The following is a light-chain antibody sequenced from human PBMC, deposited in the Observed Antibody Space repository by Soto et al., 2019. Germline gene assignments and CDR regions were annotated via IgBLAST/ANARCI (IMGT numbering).Light chain of an antibody. V-gene: IGLV2-8*01. CDR2: EVT. CDR3: NSYTSNNTYV. Sequence: QSALTQPPSASGSPGQSVTISCTGTSSDVGNYNYVSWYQQHPGKAPKLIIYEVTERPSGVPDRFSGSKSGNTASLTVSGLQAEDEGDYYCNSYTSNNTYVFGTGTKVTVL. J-gene: IGLJ1*01. CDR1: SSDVGNYNY.